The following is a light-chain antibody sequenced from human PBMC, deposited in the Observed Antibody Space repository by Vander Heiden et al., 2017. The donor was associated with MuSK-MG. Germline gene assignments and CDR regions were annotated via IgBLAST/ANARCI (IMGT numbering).Light chain of an antibody. CDR2: DDS. CDR3: QASDSSSDHGV. J-gene: IGLJ2*01. V-gene: IGLV3-21*02. CDR1: KIGSKS. Sequence: SDVLTQPPAVAVPPRQAARITCGGNKIGSKSVHGCQQKPGQAPVLVVYDDSDRPSGIPERFSGSNSGNTATLTISRVEAGDEADYYCQASDSSSDHGVFGGGTKLTVL.